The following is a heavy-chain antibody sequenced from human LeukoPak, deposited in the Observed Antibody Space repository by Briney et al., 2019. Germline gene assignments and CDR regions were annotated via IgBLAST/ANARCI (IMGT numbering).Heavy chain of an antibody. CDR1: GFTFSSYA. J-gene: IGHJ4*02. Sequence: GGSLRLSCAASGFTFSSYAMSWVRQAPGKGLEWVANIKQDGSEKYYVDSVKGRFTISRDNAKNSLYLQMNSLRAEDTAVYYCARAADPVYDFWSGYPEDYWGQGTLVTVSS. CDR2: IKQDGSEK. CDR3: ARAADPVYDFWSGYPEDY. D-gene: IGHD3-3*01. V-gene: IGHV3-7*01.